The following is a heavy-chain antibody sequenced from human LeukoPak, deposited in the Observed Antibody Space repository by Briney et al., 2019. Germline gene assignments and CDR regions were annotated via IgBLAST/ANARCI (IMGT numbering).Heavy chain of an antibody. CDR2: ISSSSSYI. CDR1: GFTFSSYS. V-gene: IGHV3-21*01. CDR3: ARDLSPLRYFDWLSPLDY. Sequence: PGGSLRLSCAASGFTFSSYSMNWVRQAPGKGLEWVSSISSSSSYIYYADSVKGRFTISRDNAKNSLYLQMNSLRAEDTAVYYCARDLSPLRYFDWLSPLDYWGQGTLVTVSS. J-gene: IGHJ4*02. D-gene: IGHD3-9*01.